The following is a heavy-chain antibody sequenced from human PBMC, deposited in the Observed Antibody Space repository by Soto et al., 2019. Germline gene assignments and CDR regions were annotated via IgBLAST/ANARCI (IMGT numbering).Heavy chain of an antibody. CDR1: GYTFTSYG. CDR2: ISAYNGNT. V-gene: IGHV1-18*01. J-gene: IGHJ4*02. D-gene: IGHD5-12*01. Sequence: QVPLVQSGAEVKKPGASVKVSCKASGYTFTSYGISWVRQAPGQGLEWMGWISAYNGNTNYAQKLQGRVTMTTDTTTSTAYMELRSLRSDDTAVYYCARSVGVEWLRLEVVDYWGQGTLVTVSS. CDR3: ARSVGVEWLRLEVVDY.